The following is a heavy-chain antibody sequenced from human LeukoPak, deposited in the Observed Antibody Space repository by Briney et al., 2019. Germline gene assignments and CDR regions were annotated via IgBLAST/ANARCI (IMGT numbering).Heavy chain of an antibody. CDR2: IWYDGSNK. V-gene: IGHV3-33*01. Sequence: GRSLRLSCAASVFTFSSYGMHWVRQALGKGLGWVSVIWYDGSNKYYADSVGGRFTISRDNSKNTLYLQMNSLRAEDTAVYYCARDPGIAAYFDYWGQGTLVTVSS. J-gene: IGHJ4*02. CDR3: ARDPGIAAYFDY. CDR1: VFTFSSYG. D-gene: IGHD6-13*01.